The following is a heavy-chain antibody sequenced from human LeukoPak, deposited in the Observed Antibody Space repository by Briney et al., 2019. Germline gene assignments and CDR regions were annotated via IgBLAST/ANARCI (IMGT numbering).Heavy chain of an antibody. J-gene: IGHJ4*02. Sequence: GGSLRLSCAASGFTFSSYSMNWVRQAPGKGLEWVSYISSSSSTIYYADSVKGRFTISRDNAKNSLYLQMNSLRAEDTAVYYCARDAKKYYYDSSGYYDGGGFDYWGQGTLVTVSS. CDR2: ISSSSSTI. CDR3: ARDAKKYYYDSSGYYDGGGFDY. CDR1: GFTFSSYS. V-gene: IGHV3-48*01. D-gene: IGHD3-22*01.